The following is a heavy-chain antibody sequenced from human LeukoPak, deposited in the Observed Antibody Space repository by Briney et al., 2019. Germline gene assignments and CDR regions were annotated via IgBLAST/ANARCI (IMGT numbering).Heavy chain of an antibody. J-gene: IGHJ4*02. CDR1: GYTFNN. V-gene: IGHV1-46*02. Sequence: ASVKVSCKASGYTFNNMHWVRQAPGQGLEWMGIINPSGGTSYAQKFQGRVTITADKSTSTAYMELSSLRSEDTAVYYCAREGVESALDYWGQGTLVTVSS. CDR3: AREGVESALDY. CDR2: INPSGGT.